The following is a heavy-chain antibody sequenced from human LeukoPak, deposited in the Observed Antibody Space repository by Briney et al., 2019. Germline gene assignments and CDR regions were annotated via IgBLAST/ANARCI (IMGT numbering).Heavy chain of an antibody. CDR1: GFTFSSYG. CDR3: ARGATSTFFDY. D-gene: IGHD1-26*01. V-gene: IGHV3-33*08. J-gene: IGHJ4*02. Sequence: GGSLRLSCAASGFTFSSYGMHWVRQAPGKGLEWVAVIWYDGSNKYYADSVKGRFTISRDNSKNTLYLQMNSLRAGDTAVYYCARGATSTFFDYWGQGTLVTVSS. CDR2: IWYDGSNK.